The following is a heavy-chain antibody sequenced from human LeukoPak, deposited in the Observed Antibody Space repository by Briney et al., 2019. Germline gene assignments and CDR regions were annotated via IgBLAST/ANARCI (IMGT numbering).Heavy chain of an antibody. CDR2: ISGYNGNT. CDR3: ARMPRGTEVVTPYYFDH. Sequence: ASVKVSCKASGYTFSSYAISWVRQAPGQGLEWMGWISGYNGNTNYAQKLQGRVTMTTDTSTSTAYMELRSLRSDDTAVYYCARMPRGTEVVTPYYFDHWGQGTLVTVSS. D-gene: IGHD2-21*02. J-gene: IGHJ4*02. V-gene: IGHV1-18*01. CDR1: GYTFSSYA.